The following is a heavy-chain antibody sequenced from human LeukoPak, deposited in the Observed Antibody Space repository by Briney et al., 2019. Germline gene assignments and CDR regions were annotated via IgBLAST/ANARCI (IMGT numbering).Heavy chain of an antibody. Sequence: GGSLRLSCAASGFTFSSYAMSWVRQAPGKGLEWVSAIRDSGGSTYYADSVKGRFTISRDNSKNTLYLQMNSLRAEGTAIYYCAKGPSSGYSSGWSDYWGQGTLVTVSS. CDR3: AKGPSSGYSSGWSDY. CDR2: IRDSGGST. J-gene: IGHJ4*02. CDR1: GFTFSSYA. D-gene: IGHD6-19*01. V-gene: IGHV3-23*01.